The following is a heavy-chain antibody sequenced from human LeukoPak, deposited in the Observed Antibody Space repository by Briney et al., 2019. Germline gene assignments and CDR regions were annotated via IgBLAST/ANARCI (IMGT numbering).Heavy chain of an antibody. CDR3: ARSRDGYNTPNDY. CDR1: GFTFSNYW. J-gene: IGHJ4*02. CDR2: INTDGSST. Sequence: GGSLRLSCAASGFTFSNYWMHWVRQAPGKGLVWVSRINTDGSSTSYVDSVKGRFTISRDNAKNSLYLQMNSLRAEDTAVYYCARSRDGYNTPNDYWGQGTLVTVSS. D-gene: IGHD5-24*01. V-gene: IGHV3-74*01.